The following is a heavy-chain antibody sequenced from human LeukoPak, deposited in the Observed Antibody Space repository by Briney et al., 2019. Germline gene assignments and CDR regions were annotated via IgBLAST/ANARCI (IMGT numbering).Heavy chain of an antibody. Sequence: GASVKVSCKASGYTFTGYYMHWVRQAPGQGLEWMGWINPNSGGTNYAQKLQGRVTMTTDTSTSTAYMELRSLRSDDTAVYYCARDLSSYYDSSGYYCFDYWGQGTLVTVSS. D-gene: IGHD3-22*01. CDR1: GYTFTGYY. CDR2: INPNSGGT. J-gene: IGHJ4*02. CDR3: ARDLSSYYDSSGYYCFDY. V-gene: IGHV1-2*02.